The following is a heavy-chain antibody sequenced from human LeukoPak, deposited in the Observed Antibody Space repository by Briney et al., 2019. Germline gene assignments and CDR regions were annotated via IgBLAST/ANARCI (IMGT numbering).Heavy chain of an antibody. CDR1: GFTFSSYA. Sequence: GGSLRLSCAAPGFTFSSYAMSWVRQAPGKGLGWVSAISGSGGSTYYADSVKGRFTISRDNSKNTLYLQMNSLRAEDTAVYYCAKDLKMTNYFDYWGQGTLVTVSS. CDR3: AKDLKMTNYFDY. CDR2: ISGSGGST. V-gene: IGHV3-23*01. J-gene: IGHJ4*02. D-gene: IGHD5-24*01.